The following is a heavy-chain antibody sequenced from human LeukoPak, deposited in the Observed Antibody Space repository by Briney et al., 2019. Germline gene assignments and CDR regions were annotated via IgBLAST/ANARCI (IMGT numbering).Heavy chain of an antibody. Sequence: QPGGSLRLSCAGSGFTFSAYAMSWVRQAPGKGLEWVSTISRSGVSTYYADSVRGRFTISRDNSKNTLFVQMNSLRAEDTAVYYCAKDHTASNSSGDFETWGQGTMVTVSS. CDR3: AKDHTASNSSGDFET. V-gene: IGHV3-23*01. J-gene: IGHJ3*02. CDR1: GFTFSAYA. CDR2: ISRSGVST. D-gene: IGHD6-25*01.